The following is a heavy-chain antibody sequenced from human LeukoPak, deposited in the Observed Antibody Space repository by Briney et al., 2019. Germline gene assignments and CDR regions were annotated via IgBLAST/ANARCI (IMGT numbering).Heavy chain of an antibody. J-gene: IGHJ6*03. CDR3: AREGQLVEIYYYYYMDV. V-gene: IGHV1-18*01. Sequence: ASVKVSCKASGYTFTSYGISWVRQAPGQGLEWMGWISAYNGNTNYAQKLQGRVTMTTDTSTSTAYMELRSLRSDDTAVYYCAREGQLVEIYYYYYMDVWGKGTTVTVSS. CDR2: ISAYNGNT. D-gene: IGHD6-13*01. CDR1: GYTFTSYG.